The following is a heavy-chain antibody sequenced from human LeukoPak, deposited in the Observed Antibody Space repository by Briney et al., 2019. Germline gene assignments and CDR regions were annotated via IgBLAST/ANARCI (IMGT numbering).Heavy chain of an antibody. V-gene: IGHV3-23*01. CDR1: GFTVNSKY. CDR3: ARDTPTTGTRYFDY. CDR2: ISGSGGST. J-gene: IGHJ4*02. Sequence: GGSLRLSCAASGFTVNSKYMSWVRQAPGKGLEWVSAISGSGGSTYYADSVKGRFTISRDNSENTLYLQMNSLRAEDTAVYYCARDTPTTGTRYFDYWGQGTLVTVSS. D-gene: IGHD1-1*01.